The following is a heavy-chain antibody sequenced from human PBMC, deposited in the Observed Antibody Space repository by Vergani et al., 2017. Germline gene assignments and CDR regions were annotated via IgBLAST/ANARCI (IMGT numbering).Heavy chain of an antibody. CDR2: IYTSGST. J-gene: IGHJ5*02. CDR1: GGSISSGSYY. D-gene: IGHD6-13*01. Sequence: QVQLQESGPGLVKPSQTLSLTCTVSGGSISSGSYYWSWIRQPAGKGLEWIGRIYTSGSTNYNPSLKSRVTISVDTSKNQFSLKLSSVTATDTAVYYCARAAAAVPGRFDPWGQGTLVTVSS. V-gene: IGHV4-61*02. CDR3: ARAAAAVPGRFDP.